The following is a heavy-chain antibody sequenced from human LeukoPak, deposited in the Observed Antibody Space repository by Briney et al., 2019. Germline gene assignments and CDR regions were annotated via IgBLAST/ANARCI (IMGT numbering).Heavy chain of an antibody. D-gene: IGHD3-10*01. CDR1: GFTFSSFT. J-gene: IGHJ5*02. V-gene: IGHV3-23*01. CDR2: IGGRGGST. CDR3: GKAGGA. Sequence: GGSLRLSCAASGFTFSSFTMTWVRQAPGKGLEWVSAIGGRGGSTYYADSLEGRFTIARDNSKDMVYLQMNSLKVADTAIYYCGKAGGAWGQGTKVTVSS.